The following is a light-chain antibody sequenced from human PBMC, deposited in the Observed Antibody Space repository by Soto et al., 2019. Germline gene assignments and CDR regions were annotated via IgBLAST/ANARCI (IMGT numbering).Light chain of an antibody. Sequence: AIQLTQSPSSLSASVGDRVTITCRASQGIGDAVAWYQQKPGRPPKLLIYDASRLESGVPSRFSGSGSGTDFTLAISSLQPEDFTTYYCQQFNDYPFTSGPGTRVDIK. CDR2: DAS. CDR3: QQFNDYPFT. CDR1: QGIGDA. J-gene: IGKJ3*01. V-gene: IGKV1D-13*01.